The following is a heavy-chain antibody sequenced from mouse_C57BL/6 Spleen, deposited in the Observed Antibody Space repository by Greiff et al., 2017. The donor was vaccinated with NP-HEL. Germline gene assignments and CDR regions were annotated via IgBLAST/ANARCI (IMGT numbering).Heavy chain of an antibody. J-gene: IGHJ3*01. D-gene: IGHD4-1*01. CDR3: ARHAGTGFAY. Sequence: EVNVVESGGDLVKPGGSLKLSCAASGFTFSSYGMSWVRQTPDKRLEWVATISSGGSYTSYPDSVKGRFTISRDNAKNTLYLRMSSRKSEDTAMYYCARHAGTGFAYWGQGTLVTVSA. CDR1: GFTFSSYG. CDR2: ISSGGSYT. V-gene: IGHV5-6*01.